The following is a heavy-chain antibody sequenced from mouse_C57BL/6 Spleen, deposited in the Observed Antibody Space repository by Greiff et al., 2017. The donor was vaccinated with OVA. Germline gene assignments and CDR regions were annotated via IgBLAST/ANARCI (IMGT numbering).Heavy chain of an antibody. CDR2: IYPGDGDT. Sequence: VQRVESGAELVKPGASVKISCKASGYAFSSYWMNWVKQRPGKGLEWIGQIYPGDGDTNYNGKFKGKATLTADKSSSTAYMQLSSLTSEDSAVYFCASYDYDSAWFAYWGQGTLVTVSA. CDR3: ASYDYDSAWFAY. J-gene: IGHJ3*01. CDR1: GYAFSSYW. D-gene: IGHD2-4*01. V-gene: IGHV1-80*01.